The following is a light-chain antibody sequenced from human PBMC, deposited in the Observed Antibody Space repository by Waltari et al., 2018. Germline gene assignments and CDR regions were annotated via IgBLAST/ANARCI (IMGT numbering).Light chain of an antibody. CDR1: RSNLGAGYD. V-gene: IGLV1-40*01. J-gene: IGLJ1*01. CDR3: QSYDSSLSGYV. Sequence: QSVLTQPPSVSGAPGQRVTIPCTGTRSNLGAGYDVPWYPPLPGPAPKLLIYGNSNRPSGVPDRFSGSKSGTSASLAITGLQAEDEADYYCQSYDSSLSGYVFGTGTKVTVL. CDR2: GNS.